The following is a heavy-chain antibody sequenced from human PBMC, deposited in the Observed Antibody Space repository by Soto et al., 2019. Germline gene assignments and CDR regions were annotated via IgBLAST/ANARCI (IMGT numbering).Heavy chain of an antibody. CDR3: ASQMTTVIEKGYWYFDP. CDR1: GGSISSGGYY. Sequence: QVQLQESGPGLVKPSQTQSLICTVSGGSISSGGYYWRWIRQHPGKGLEWIGYIHSSGNTYYSPSLKSRVSISVDTSKNQFFLDLTSVTAADTAVYYCASQMTTVIEKGYWYFDPWGRGTLVTV. D-gene: IGHD4-4*01. V-gene: IGHV4-31*03. CDR2: IHSSGNT. J-gene: IGHJ2*01.